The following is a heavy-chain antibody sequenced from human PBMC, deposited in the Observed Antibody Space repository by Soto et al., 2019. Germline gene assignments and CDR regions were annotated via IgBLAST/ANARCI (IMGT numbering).Heavy chain of an antibody. CDR2: IKQDGSET. CDR3: AVKPRSDYYLWAGS. Sequence: EVQLVESGGGLVQPGGSLRLSCATSGFTFSDYWMNWVRQAPGKGLEWVAHIKQDGSETDHVDSVKGRFTISRDNAKSSLYLQMNSLRAEDTAVYYCAVKPRSDYYLWAGSWGQGTLVTVSS. V-gene: IGHV3-7*01. CDR1: GFTFSDYW. J-gene: IGHJ5*02. D-gene: IGHD3-22*01.